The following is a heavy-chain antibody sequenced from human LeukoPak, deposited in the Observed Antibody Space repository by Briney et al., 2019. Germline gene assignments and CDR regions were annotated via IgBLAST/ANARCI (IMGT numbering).Heavy chain of an antibody. CDR2: ISMGNDYI. V-gene: IGHV3-21*06. Sequence: PGGSLRLSCAASGFTFKSYSMIWVRQAPGKGLEWVSSISMGNDYIHYGDSVKGRFTVSRDNAENSLYLQMNRLRAEDTAVYYCARASPHCNNITCYAGALDLWGQGILVTVSS. CDR3: ARASPHCNNITCYAGALDL. J-gene: IGHJ5*02. D-gene: IGHD2/OR15-2a*01. CDR1: GFTFKSYS.